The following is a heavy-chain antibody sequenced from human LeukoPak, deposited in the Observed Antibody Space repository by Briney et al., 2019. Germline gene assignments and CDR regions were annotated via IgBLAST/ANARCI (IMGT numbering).Heavy chain of an antibody. J-gene: IGHJ6*02. D-gene: IGHD3-9*01. CDR2: IYPGDSDT. Sequence: GESLKISCKGSGYSFTSYWIGWVRQMPGKGLEWMGIIYPGDSDTRYSPSFQGQVTISADKSISTAYLQWSSLKASDTAVYYCARLGAYYDILTGYTVYYYYGMDVWGQGTTVTVSS. CDR3: ARLGAYYDILTGYTVYYYYGMDV. V-gene: IGHV5-51*01. CDR1: GYSFTSYW.